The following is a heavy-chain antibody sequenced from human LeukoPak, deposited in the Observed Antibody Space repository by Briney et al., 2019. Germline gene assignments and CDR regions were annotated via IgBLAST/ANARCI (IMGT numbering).Heavy chain of an antibody. J-gene: IGHJ4*02. D-gene: IGHD3-22*01. CDR2: ISYDGSNK. CDR3: VKGTIVVPLVPIPPLDY. V-gene: IGHV3-30*18. Sequence: PGRSLRLSCAASGFPFSSYGMHWVRQAPGKGLEWVALISYDGSNKYYADSVKGRFTIPRDNAKNTLYLQMSSLRAGDTAVYYCVKGTIVVPLVPIPPLDYWGQGTLVTVSS. CDR1: GFPFSSYG.